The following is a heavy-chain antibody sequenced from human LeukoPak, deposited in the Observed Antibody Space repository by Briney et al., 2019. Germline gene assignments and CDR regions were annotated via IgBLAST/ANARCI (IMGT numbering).Heavy chain of an antibody. J-gene: IGHJ4*02. CDR3: ARDSEITMVRGVIDY. Sequence: PGGSLRLSCAASGFTFSSYAMHWVRQAPGKGLEWVAVISYDGSNEYYADSVKGRFTISRDNSKNTLYLQMNSLRAEDTAVYYCARDSEITMVRGVIDYWGQGTLVTVSS. CDR2: ISYDGSNE. V-gene: IGHV3-30*04. CDR1: GFTFSSYA. D-gene: IGHD3-10*01.